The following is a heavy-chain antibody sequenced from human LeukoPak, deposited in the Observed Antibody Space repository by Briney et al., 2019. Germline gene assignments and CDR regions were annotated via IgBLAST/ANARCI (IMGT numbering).Heavy chain of an antibody. Sequence: GGSLRLSCAASGFTVSSNYMSWVRQAPGKGLEWVSSVSWNSKSIGYADSVKGRFTISRDNAKNSLYLQMNSLRAEDTAVYYCARATGFGELFDPWGQGTLVTVSS. CDR3: ARATGFGELFDP. CDR2: VSWNSKSI. V-gene: IGHV3-48*04. J-gene: IGHJ5*02. D-gene: IGHD3-10*01. CDR1: GFTVSSNY.